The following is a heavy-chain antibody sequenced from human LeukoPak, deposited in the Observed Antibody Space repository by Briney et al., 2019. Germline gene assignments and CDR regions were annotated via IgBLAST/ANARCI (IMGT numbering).Heavy chain of an antibody. CDR1: GFTFDDYT. CDR3: ARGTNAYPGSDY. J-gene: IGHJ4*02. Sequence: PGGSLRLSCAASGFTFDDYTMHWVRQAPGKGLVWVSLISWDGGSTYYADSVKGRFTISRDNAKNSVFLEMNSLRAEDTAVYYCARGTNAYPGSDYWGQGTLVTVSS. V-gene: IGHV3-43*01. D-gene: IGHD1-14*01. CDR2: ISWDGGST.